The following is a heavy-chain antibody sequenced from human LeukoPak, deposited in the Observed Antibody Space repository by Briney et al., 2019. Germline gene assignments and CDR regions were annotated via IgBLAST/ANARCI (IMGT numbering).Heavy chain of an antibody. CDR1: GFTSSNAW. D-gene: IGHD2-2*01. CDR3: TPSSSNIRWYFDY. V-gene: IGHV3-15*01. J-gene: IGHJ4*02. CDR2: IKSKTDGGTT. Sequence: GGSLRLSCAASGFTSSNAWMSWVRQAPGKGLEWVGRIKSKTDGGTTDYAAPVKGRFTISRGDSKNTLYLQMNSLKTEDTAVYYCTPSSSNIRWYFDYWGQGTLVTVSS.